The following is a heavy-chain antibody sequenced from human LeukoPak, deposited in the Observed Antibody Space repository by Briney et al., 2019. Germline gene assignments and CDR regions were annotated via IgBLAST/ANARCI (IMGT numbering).Heavy chain of an antibody. CDR1: GFTFSSYW. D-gene: IGHD1-20*01. CDR2: IKQDGSEK. CDR3: ARDPNWNYYYYYMDV. J-gene: IGHJ6*03. V-gene: IGHV3-7*01. Sequence: GGSLRLSCAASGFTFSSYWMSWVRQAPGKGLEWVANIKQDGSEKYYVDSMKGRFTISRDNAKNSLYLQMNSLRAEDTAVYYCARDPNWNYYYYYMDVWGKGTTVTVSS.